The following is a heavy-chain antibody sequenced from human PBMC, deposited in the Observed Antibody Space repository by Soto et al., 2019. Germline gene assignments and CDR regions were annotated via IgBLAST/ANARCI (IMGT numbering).Heavy chain of an antibody. J-gene: IGHJ6*02. CDR3: ARAEGTAMGLYYYYYYGMDV. Sequence: SENPSLTCTLSGGSISSSSYYWGWIRQPPGKGLEWIGSIYYSWSTYYNPSLKSRVTISVDTSKNQFSLKLSSVTAADTAVYYCARAEGTAMGLYYYYYYGMDVWGQGTTVTVSS. CDR2: IYYSWST. V-gene: IGHV4-39*01. D-gene: IGHD5-18*01. CDR1: GGSISSSSYY.